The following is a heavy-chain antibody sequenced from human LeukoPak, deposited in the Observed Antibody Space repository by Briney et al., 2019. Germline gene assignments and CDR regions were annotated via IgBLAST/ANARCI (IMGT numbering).Heavy chain of an antibody. Sequence: GESLKISCKASGYTFTTYWIGWVRQMPGKGLEWMGIVYGDDSDTRYSPSFQGQVTISADKSTTTAYPQWSSLKASDTAIYYCARRGIRDGYNYADYWGQGTLVTVSS. V-gene: IGHV5-51*01. CDR2: VYGDDSDT. D-gene: IGHD5-24*01. CDR1: GYTFTTYW. J-gene: IGHJ4*02. CDR3: ARRGIRDGYNYADY.